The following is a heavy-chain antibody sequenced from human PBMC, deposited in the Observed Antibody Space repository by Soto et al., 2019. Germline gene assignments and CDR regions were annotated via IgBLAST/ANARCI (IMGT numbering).Heavy chain of an antibody. Sequence: SETLSLTCAVSGGSISSSNWWSWVRQPPGKGLEWIGEIYHSGSTNYNPSLKSRVTISVDKSKNQFSLKLSSVTASDTAMYYCARPPRYSGSYFDYWGQGTLVTVSS. CDR2: IYHSGST. V-gene: IGHV4-4*02. J-gene: IGHJ4*02. CDR1: GGSISSSNW. D-gene: IGHD1-26*01. CDR3: ARPPRYSGSYFDY.